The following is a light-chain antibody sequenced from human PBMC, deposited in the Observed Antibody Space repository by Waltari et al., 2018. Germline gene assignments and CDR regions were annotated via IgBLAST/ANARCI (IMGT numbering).Light chain of an antibody. CDR1: NSDVGGYNY. Sequence: QSALTQPASVSGSPGQSITISCTGTNSDVGGYNYVSWYQQHPGKAPKLMIYDVTNRPSGISNRFSGSKSGNTASLTISGLQAEDEADYYCSSYTSGSTLYVFGTGTKVTVL. CDR3: SSYTSGSTLYV. J-gene: IGLJ1*01. CDR2: DVT. V-gene: IGLV2-14*01.